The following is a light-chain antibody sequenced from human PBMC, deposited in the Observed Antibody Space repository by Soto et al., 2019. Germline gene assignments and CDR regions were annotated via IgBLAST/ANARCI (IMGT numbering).Light chain of an antibody. CDR1: QSVSGSD. CDR2: AAS. J-gene: IGKJ1*01. Sequence: EIVLTQSPGTLSFSPGERATLSCRASQSVSGSDLAWYQQKPGPPPRLLIYAASSRATGIPDRFSGSGCGTESTFTLTISGLEDVAVDSCSCHGSSTETFGQGTKVDIK. CDR3: SCHGSSTET. V-gene: IGKV3-20*01.